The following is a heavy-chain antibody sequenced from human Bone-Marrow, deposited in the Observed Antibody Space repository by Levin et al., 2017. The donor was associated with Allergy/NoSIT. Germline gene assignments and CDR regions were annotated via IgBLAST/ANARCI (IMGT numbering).Heavy chain of an antibody. CDR3: ARGFDY. J-gene: IGHJ4*02. CDR2: INVNNGHT. Sequence: ASVKVSCKASGYTFTDYGISWVRQAPGQGLEWMGWINVNNGHTNYVQKFQGRVTMTTDTSTSTAYMELRSLRSNDTAIYYCARGFDYWGQGTLVTVSS. CDR1: GYTFTDYG. V-gene: IGHV1-18*01.